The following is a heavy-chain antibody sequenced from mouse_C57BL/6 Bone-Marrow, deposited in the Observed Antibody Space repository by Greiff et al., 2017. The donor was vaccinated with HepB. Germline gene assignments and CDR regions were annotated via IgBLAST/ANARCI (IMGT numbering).Heavy chain of an antibody. CDR1: GYTFTSYW. Sequence: QVQLQQPGAELVKPGASVKMSCKASGYTFTSYWITWVKQRPGQGLEWIGEIDPSDSYTNYNQKFKGKATLTVDTSSSTAYMQLSSLTSEDSAVYYCARFGLYDFDYWGQGTTLTVSS. V-gene: IGHV1-69*02. CDR2: IDPSDSYT. J-gene: IGHJ2*01. CDR3: ARFGLYDFDY. D-gene: IGHD2-14*01.